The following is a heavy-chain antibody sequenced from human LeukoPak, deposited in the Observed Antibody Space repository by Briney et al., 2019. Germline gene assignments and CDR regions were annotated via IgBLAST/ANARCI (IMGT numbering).Heavy chain of an antibody. Sequence: PGGSLRLSCAASGFTFDDYAMRWVRQAPGKGLEWVSGISWDSGSIGYADSVKGRFTISRDNAKNSLYLQMNSLRAEDTALYYCAKGPYSGYVTDAFDIWGQGTMVTVSS. CDR3: AKGPYSGYVTDAFDI. V-gene: IGHV3-9*01. J-gene: IGHJ3*02. CDR2: ISWDSGSI. CDR1: GFTFDDYA. D-gene: IGHD5-12*01.